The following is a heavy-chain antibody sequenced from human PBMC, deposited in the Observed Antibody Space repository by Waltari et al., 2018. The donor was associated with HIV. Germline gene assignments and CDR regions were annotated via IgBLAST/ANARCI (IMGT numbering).Heavy chain of an antibody. J-gene: IGHJ5*02. CDR1: GGSFSGYY. V-gene: IGHV4-34*01. CDR3: ARGPKITIFGVVKHNWFDP. Sequence: QVQLQQWGAGLLKPSETLSLTCAVYGGSFSGYYWSWIRQPPGKGLEWIGEINHSGSTNYNPSLKSRVTISVDTSKNQFSLKLSSVTAADTAVYYCARGPKITIFGVVKHNWFDPWGQGTLVTVSS. D-gene: IGHD3-3*01. CDR2: INHSGST.